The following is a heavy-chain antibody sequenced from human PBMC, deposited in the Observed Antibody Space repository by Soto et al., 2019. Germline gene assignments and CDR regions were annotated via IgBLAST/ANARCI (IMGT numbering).Heavy chain of an antibody. Sequence: VQLLESGGGLIQPGGSLRLSCAASGFTFSYGIHWLRQAPGKGVERGAYLSYDSSNKFYGDSVKGRFTISRDKCKNTRFLQIKSMRAYDTAVYYCAKLIIVYCSGNTRVDYWGQGTLVAVPS. CDR3: AKLIIVYCSGNTRVDY. J-gene: IGHJ4*02. CDR1: GFTFSYG. CDR2: LSYDSSNK. V-gene: IGHV3-30*18. D-gene: IGHD2-15*01.